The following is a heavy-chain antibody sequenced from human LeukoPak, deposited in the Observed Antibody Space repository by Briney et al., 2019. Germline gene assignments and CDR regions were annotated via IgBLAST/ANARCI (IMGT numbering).Heavy chain of an antibody. CDR3: ARDQQQLVLFDI. CDR2: IIPILGIA. V-gene: IGHV1-69*04. D-gene: IGHD6-13*01. J-gene: IGHJ3*02. CDR1: GGTFSSYA. Sequence: SVKVSCKASGGTFSSYAISWVRQAPGQGLEWMGRIIPILGIANHAQKFQGRVTITADKSTSTAYMELSSLRSEDTAVYYCARDQQQLVLFDIWGQGTMVTVSS.